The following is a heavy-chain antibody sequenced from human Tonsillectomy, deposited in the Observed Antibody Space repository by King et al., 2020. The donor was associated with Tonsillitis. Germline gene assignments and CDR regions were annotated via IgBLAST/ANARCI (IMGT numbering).Heavy chain of an antibody. Sequence: VQLVESGGGLVQPGGSLRLSCAASGFTFSGYAMSWVRQAPGKGLEWVSSISGSGGSTYYADSVKGRFTISRDNSKNTLFLQMKSLRDEDTAVYYCAKGLASYYYYGMDVWGQGTTVTVSS. CDR3: AKGLASYYYYGMDV. J-gene: IGHJ6*02. CDR2: ISGSGGST. V-gene: IGHV3-23*04. D-gene: IGHD3-16*01. CDR1: GFTFSGYA.